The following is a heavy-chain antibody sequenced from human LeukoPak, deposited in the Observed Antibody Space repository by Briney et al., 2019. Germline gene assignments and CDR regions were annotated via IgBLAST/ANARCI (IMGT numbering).Heavy chain of an antibody. D-gene: IGHD1-26*01. CDR1: GFTFSTYA. CDR2: ISFDGNNK. CDR3: ARSPGLVGANYFDY. V-gene: IGHV3-30*04. Sequence: GGSLRLSCAASGFTFSTYAMHWVRQAPGKGLEWVTVISFDGNNKNYADSVKGRFTISRDSSKNTLYLQLNSLRAEDTAVYYCARSPGLVGANYFDYWGQGTLVTVSS. J-gene: IGHJ4*02.